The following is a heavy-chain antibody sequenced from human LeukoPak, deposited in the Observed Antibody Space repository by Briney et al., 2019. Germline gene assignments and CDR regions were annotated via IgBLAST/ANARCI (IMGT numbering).Heavy chain of an antibody. D-gene: IGHD2-2*01. CDR2: ISSSSSYI. V-gene: IGHV3-21*01. CDR1: GFTFSSYS. Sequence: GSLRLSCAASGFTFSSYSMNWVRQAPGKGLEWVSSISSSSSYIYYADSVKGRFTISRDNAKNSLYLQMNSLRAEDTAVYYCASNLVVPAAPFDYWGQGTLVTVSS. CDR3: ASNLVVPAAPFDY. J-gene: IGHJ4*02.